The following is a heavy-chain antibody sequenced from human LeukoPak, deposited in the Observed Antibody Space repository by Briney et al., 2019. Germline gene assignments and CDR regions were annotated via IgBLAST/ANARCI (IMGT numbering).Heavy chain of an antibody. D-gene: IGHD3-22*01. CDR1: GGSISSYY. J-gene: IGHJ4*02. V-gene: IGHV4-59*12. Sequence: SETLSLTCTVSGGSISSYYWSWIRQPPGKGLEWIGYMYYSGSTNCNPSLKSRVTISVDTSKNQFSLKLSSVTAADTAVYYCARETYYYDSSGYYYAFDYWGQGTLVTVSS. CDR2: MYYSGST. CDR3: ARETYYYDSSGYYYAFDY.